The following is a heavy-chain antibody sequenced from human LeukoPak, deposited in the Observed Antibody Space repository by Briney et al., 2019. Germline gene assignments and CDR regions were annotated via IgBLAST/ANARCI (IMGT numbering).Heavy chain of an antibody. CDR3: AREGAVADLDY. J-gene: IGHJ4*02. D-gene: IGHD6-19*01. V-gene: IGHV3-21*01. Sequence: GGSLRLSCAASGFTFSSYIMNWVRQAPGKGLEWVSSIGSSSSDIYYADSLKGRFTISRDNAKNSLYLQMNSLRAEDTAVYYCAREGAVADLDYWGQGTLVTVSS. CDR1: GFTFSSYI. CDR2: IGSSSSDI.